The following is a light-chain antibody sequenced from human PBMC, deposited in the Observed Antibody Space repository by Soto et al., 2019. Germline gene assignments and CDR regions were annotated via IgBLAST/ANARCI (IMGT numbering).Light chain of an antibody. J-gene: IGKJ1*01. CDR3: HQYGSSPQT. Sequence: EIVLTQSPGTLSLSPGERATLSCRASQSVSSSYLAWYQQKPGQAPRLLIYGASSRATGIPDRFSGSGSGTDFTLTISRLETEDFAVYYCHQYGSSPQTFGQGTKVDIK. CDR2: GAS. V-gene: IGKV3-20*01. CDR1: QSVSSSY.